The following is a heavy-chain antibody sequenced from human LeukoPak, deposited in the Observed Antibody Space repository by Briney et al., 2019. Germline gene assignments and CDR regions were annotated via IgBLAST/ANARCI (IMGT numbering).Heavy chain of an antibody. V-gene: IGHV1-46*01. CDR2: INPSAGSK. J-gene: IGHJ5*02. CDR3: ARRLGYGDSYNWFDP. Sequence: ASVKVSCKVSGYTLTELSMQWVRQAPGQGLEWMGVINPSAGSKSYAQKFQGRLTMTRDMSTSTVYMELSSLRSEDTAVYYCARRLGYGDSYNWFDPWGQGTLVTVSS. CDR1: GYTLTELS. D-gene: IGHD4-17*01.